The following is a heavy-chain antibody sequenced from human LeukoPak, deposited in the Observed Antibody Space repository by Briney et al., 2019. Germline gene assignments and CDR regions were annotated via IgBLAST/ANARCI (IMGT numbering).Heavy chain of an antibody. CDR2: INHSGST. Sequence: SETLSLTCAVYGGSFSGYYRSWIRQPPGKGLEWIGEINHSGSTNYNPSLKSRVTISVDTSKNQFSLKLSSVTAADSAVYFCARGQVKQQLLPRTGSRDYYFYMDVWGKGTTVTVSS. V-gene: IGHV4-34*01. CDR3: ARGQVKQQLLPRTGSRDYYFYMDV. D-gene: IGHD6-13*01. J-gene: IGHJ6*03. CDR1: GGSFSGYY.